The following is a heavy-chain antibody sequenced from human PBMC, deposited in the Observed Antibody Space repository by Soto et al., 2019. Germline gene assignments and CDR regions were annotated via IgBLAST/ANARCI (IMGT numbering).Heavy chain of an antibody. V-gene: IGHV1-18*04. D-gene: IGHD6-6*01. CDR3: ARDGYSSSSYDSYYYYGMDV. CDR2: ISAYHGNT. CDR1: GYTFTSYG. Sequence: ASGKVSCKASGYTFTSYGISWVRQAPGQGREWMGWISAYHGNTNYAQKLQGRVTMTTDTSTSTAYMELRSLRSDDTAVYYCARDGYSSSSYDSYYYYGMDVWGQGTTVTVSS. J-gene: IGHJ6*02.